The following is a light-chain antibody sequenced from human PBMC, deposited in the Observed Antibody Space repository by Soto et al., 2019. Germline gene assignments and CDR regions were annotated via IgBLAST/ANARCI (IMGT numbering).Light chain of an antibody. Sequence: EVVMTQSPATLSVSPGERATLSCRASQNVHSNIAWYQQKPGQAPSLLISYASTRATGIPARFSGSRSGTEFTLTISSLQSEDFGVYYCQHYSNWPPTFGPGTKVEIK. CDR2: YAS. CDR3: QHYSNWPPT. J-gene: IGKJ3*01. V-gene: IGKV3-15*01. CDR1: QNVHSN.